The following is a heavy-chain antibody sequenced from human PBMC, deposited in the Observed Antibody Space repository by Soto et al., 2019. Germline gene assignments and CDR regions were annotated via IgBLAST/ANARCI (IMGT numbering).Heavy chain of an antibody. V-gene: IGHV4-30-4*01. CDR1: GASISSGDYY. CDR3: ARGPYGSVDY. J-gene: IGHJ4*02. D-gene: IGHD3-10*01. CDR2: IYYSGST. Sequence: SSETLSLTCSVSGASISSGDYYWSWIRQPPGKGLEWIGYIYYSGSTYYNPSLKSRVTISVDTSKNQFSLRLSSVTAADTAVYYCARGPYGSVDYWGQGTLVTVS.